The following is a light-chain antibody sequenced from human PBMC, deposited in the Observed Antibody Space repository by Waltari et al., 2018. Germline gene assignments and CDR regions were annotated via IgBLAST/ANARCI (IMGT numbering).Light chain of an antibody. CDR1: SANTGNLR. CDR2: RSN. Sequence: QAGLTQPPSVSKGLGATATLTCTGTSANTGNLRAAWLQQHQGNPPKLLSDRSNSRPSGVSERFSASRSGDTASLTITGLQAEDEADYYCTAWDRRLSVWVFGGGTKLTVL. CDR3: TAWDRRLSVWV. V-gene: IGLV10-54*04. J-gene: IGLJ3*02.